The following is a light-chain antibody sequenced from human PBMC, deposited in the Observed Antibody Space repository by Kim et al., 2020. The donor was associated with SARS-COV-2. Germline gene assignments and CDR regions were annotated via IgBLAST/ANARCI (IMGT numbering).Light chain of an antibody. CDR1: QSVTTD. CDR3: QQRGSWPLT. CDR2: DAS. Sequence: FSPGERATLSVRASQSVTTDLALYQQRPGQAPRLLIDDASNRATGIPGRFSGSGSGTDFTLTISSLEPEDFAVYYCQQRGSWPLTFGGGTKVDIK. V-gene: IGKV3-11*01. J-gene: IGKJ4*01.